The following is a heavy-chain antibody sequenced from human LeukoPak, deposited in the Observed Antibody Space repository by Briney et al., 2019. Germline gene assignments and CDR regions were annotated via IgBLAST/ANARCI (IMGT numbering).Heavy chain of an antibody. CDR3: ARGGYYYDSSGYYPDAFDI. Sequence: GASVKVSCKASGGTFSSYAISWVRQAPGQGLEWMGGIIPIFGTANYAQKFQGRVTITADESTSTAYMELSSLRSEDTAVYYCARGGYYYDSSGYYPDAFDIWGQGTMVTVSS. D-gene: IGHD3-22*01. J-gene: IGHJ3*02. CDR1: GGTFSSYA. V-gene: IGHV1-69*01. CDR2: IIPIFGTA.